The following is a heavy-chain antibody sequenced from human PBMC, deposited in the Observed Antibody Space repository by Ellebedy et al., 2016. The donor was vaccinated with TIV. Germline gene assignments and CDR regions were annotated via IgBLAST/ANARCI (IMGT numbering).Heavy chain of an antibody. CDR3: ATLGVGTDLDY. CDR2: ISYNGIT. V-gene: IGHV4-61*01. CDR1: GGSVNSGNYY. Sequence: SETLSLTCTVSGGSVNSGNYYWSWIRLPPGKRPEWIGYISYNGITNYNSSLKSRVTISLDTSKNQLSLNLSSVTAADTAVYYCATLGVGTDLDYWGQGTLVTVSS. D-gene: IGHD1-1*01. J-gene: IGHJ4*02.